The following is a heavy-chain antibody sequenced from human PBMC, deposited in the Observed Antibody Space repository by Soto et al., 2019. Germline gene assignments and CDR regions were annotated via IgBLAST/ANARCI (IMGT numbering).Heavy chain of an antibody. CDR2: IIGDGTVT. CDR3: ATRGGDNRPHDY. D-gene: IGHD4-17*01. CDR1: GLTFSNYG. J-gene: IGHJ4*02. Sequence: EVQLLESGGGLVQPGGSMRLSCAASGLTFSNYGMSWVRQTPGKRLEWVSFIIGDGTVTYHADSVKGRFTISRDNSENTLYLQMNSLRAEDTAVYYGATRGGDNRPHDYWGQGTLVAVSS. V-gene: IGHV3-23*01.